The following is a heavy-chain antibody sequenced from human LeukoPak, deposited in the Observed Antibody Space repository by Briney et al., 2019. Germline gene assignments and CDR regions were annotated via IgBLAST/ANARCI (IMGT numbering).Heavy chain of an antibody. J-gene: IGHJ3*02. Sequence: SETLSLTCTVSGGSISSYYWNWIRQPPGKGLEWIGYIYYSGSTIYNPSLKSRVTISVDTSKNQFSLKLSSVTAADTAVYYCAREEVSVAAQRPAFGIWGQGTMVTVSS. V-gene: IGHV4-59*01. D-gene: IGHD1-26*01. CDR2: IYYSGST. CDR1: GGSISSYY. CDR3: AREEVSVAAQRPAFGI.